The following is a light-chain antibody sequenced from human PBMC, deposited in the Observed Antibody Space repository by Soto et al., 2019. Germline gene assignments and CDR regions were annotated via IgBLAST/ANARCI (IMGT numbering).Light chain of an antibody. V-gene: IGLV2-23*02. CDR2: EVT. Sequence: QSVLTQPASVSGSPGQSITISCTGTSSDVGSHNFVSWYQQRPGKAPKLMIFEVTKRPSGVSSRFSASKSGNTASLTISGLQFEDEADYYCCSYAGSYFVFGTGTKLTVL. J-gene: IGLJ1*01. CDR1: SSDVGSHNF. CDR3: CSYAGSYFV.